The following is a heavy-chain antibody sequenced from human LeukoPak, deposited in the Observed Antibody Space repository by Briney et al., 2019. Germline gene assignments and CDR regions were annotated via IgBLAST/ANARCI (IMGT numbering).Heavy chain of an antibody. Sequence: GGSLRLSCAASGFTFSNYGMHWVRQAPGKGLEGVAVIWHDGSSEYYVDSVRGRFIISRDNSRNTLYMQMNSLRAEDTAVYYCVRDLDSYDFWSGYWPDALDTWGQGTMVSVSS. CDR1: GFTFSNYG. J-gene: IGHJ3*02. CDR2: IWHDGSSE. CDR3: VRDLDSYDFWSGYWPDALDT. D-gene: IGHD3-3*01. V-gene: IGHV3-33*01.